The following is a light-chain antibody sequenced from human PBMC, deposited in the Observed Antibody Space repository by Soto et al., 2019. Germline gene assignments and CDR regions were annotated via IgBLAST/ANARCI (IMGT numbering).Light chain of an antibody. V-gene: IGKV3-20*01. J-gene: IGKJ1*01. CDR1: QSVDSTY. CDR3: QQYVPSPRT. CDR2: GAS. Sequence: EIVLTQSPGTLSLSPGERATLSCRASQSVDSTYLAWYQQKPGQAPRLLIYGASSRATGIPDRFSGSGSGTDFTLTISRLEPEDFAVYYCQQYVPSPRTFGQGTKVEIK.